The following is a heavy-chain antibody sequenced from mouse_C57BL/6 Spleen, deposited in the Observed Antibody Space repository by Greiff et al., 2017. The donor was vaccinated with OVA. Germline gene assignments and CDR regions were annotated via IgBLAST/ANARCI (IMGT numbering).Heavy chain of an antibody. Sequence: EVQLQQSGPELVKPGASVKISCKASGYTFTDYYMNWVKQSHGKSLEWIGDINPNNGGTSYNQKFKGKATLTVDKSSSTAYMELRSLTSEDSAVYYCARECTTADYAMDYWGQGTSVTVSS. J-gene: IGHJ4*01. CDR1: GYTFTDYY. CDR2: INPNNGGT. D-gene: IGHD1-2*01. V-gene: IGHV1-26*01. CDR3: ARECTTADYAMDY.